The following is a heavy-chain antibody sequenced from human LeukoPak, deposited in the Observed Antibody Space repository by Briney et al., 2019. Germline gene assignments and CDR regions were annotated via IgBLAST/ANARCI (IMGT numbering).Heavy chain of an antibody. CDR2: VSYFGNA. J-gene: IGHJ4*02. CDR1: NGSITTTRFY. CDR3: ATRKEGSYFES. V-gene: IGHV4-39*01. D-gene: IGHD3-10*01. Sequence: SETLSLTCSVSNGSITTTRFYWAWIRQSPGQRLEWIGSVSYFGNAYYRPSLLSRATISIDPSKKRTSLNLTSVTARDTAIYYCATRKEGSYFESWGQGTLVTVSS.